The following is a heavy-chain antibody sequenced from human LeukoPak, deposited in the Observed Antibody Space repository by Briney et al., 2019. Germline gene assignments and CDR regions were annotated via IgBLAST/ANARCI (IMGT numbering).Heavy chain of an antibody. V-gene: IGHV3-21*01. D-gene: IGHD3-22*01. CDR1: GNYW. CDR3: ATVYYDSSAYGDLDS. CDR2: ITPTSTSI. Sequence: GGSLRLSCAASGNYWMHWVRQAPGKGLEWVSSITPTSTSIFYADSVKGRFTISRDNAKNSLYLQMNSLRAEDTAVYHCATVYYDSSAYGDLDSWGQGTLVTVSS. J-gene: IGHJ4*02.